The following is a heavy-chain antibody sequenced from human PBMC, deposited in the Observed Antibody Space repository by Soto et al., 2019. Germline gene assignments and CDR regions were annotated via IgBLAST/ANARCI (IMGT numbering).Heavy chain of an antibody. Sequence: ASVKVSCKASGYTFTSYGISWVRQAPGQGLEWMGWISAYNGNTNYAQKLQGRVTMTTDTSTSTAYMELRSLRSDDTAVFYCARDISPGVAPGYYFDYWGQGTLVTVSS. V-gene: IGHV1-18*01. D-gene: IGHD3-3*01. J-gene: IGHJ4*02. CDR2: ISAYNGNT. CDR3: ARDISPGVAPGYYFDY. CDR1: GYTFTSYG.